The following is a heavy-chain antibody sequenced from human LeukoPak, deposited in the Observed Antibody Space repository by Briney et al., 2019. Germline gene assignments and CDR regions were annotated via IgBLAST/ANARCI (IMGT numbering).Heavy chain of an antibody. Sequence: PSETLSLTCTVSGGSISSSGYYWGWIRQPPGKCLEWIGSIDFSGNTYYIPSLMSRLTISADTAKNQFSLKLSSVTAADTAVYYCARDQGHFDVDYWGQGTLVTVSS. V-gene: IGHV4-39*07. CDR2: IDFSGNT. D-gene: IGHD3-9*01. CDR1: GGSISSSGYY. CDR3: ARDQGHFDVDY. J-gene: IGHJ4*02.